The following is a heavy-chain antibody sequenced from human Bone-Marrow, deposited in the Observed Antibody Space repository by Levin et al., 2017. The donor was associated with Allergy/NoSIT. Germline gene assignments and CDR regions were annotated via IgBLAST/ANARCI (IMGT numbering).Heavy chain of an antibody. V-gene: IGHV3-20*04. Sequence: PGGSLRLSCAASGFTFDDYGMGWVRQVPGKGLEWVSGINWNGGRVGAADSMKGRFIISRDNGKNYLFLEMNSLRVEDTAVYYCARSRRGFDYWGQGTLVTVSS. CDR2: INWNGGRV. CDR1: GFTFDDYG. J-gene: IGHJ4*02. CDR3: ARSRRGFDY.